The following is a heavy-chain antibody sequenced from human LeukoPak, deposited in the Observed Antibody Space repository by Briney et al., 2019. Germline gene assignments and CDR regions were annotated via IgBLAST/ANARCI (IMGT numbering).Heavy chain of an antibody. CDR1: GGSFSGYY. CDR2: INHSGST. CDR3: ARARGWLRLYYFDY. D-gene: IGHD5-12*01. Sequence: PSETLSLTCAVYGGSFSGYYWSWIRQPPGKGLEWIGEINHSGSTNYNPSLKSRVTISVDTSKNQFSLKLSSVTAADTAVYYCARARGWLRLYYFDYWGQGTLVTVSS. J-gene: IGHJ4*02. V-gene: IGHV4-34*01.